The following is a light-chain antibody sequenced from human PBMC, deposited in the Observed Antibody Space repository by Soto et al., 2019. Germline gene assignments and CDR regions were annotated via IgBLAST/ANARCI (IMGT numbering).Light chain of an antibody. CDR3: ISYAGSNNYV. CDR1: SSDVGGYSS. J-gene: IGLJ1*01. Sequence: QSVLTQPPSAYGSPGQSVTISCTGTSSDVGGYSSVAWFQHHPGKAPKLMIYEVSKRPSGVPDRFSGSKSGNTASLTVSGLQAEDEADYYCISYAGSNNYVFGTGTKVTVL. CDR2: EVS. V-gene: IGLV2-8*01.